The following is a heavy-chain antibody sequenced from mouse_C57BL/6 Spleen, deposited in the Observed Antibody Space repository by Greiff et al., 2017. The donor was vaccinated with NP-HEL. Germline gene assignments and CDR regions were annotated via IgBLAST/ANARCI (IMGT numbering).Heavy chain of an antibody. D-gene: IGHD2-1*01. V-gene: IGHV2-2*01. CDR2: IWSGGST. Sequence: QVQLKESGPGLVQPSQSLPITCTVSGFSLTSYGVHWVRQSPGKGLEWLGVIWSGGSTDYNAAFISRLSISKDNSKSQVFFKMNSLQADDTAIYYCARYYGNHVGYFDYWGQGTTLTVSS. CDR3: ARYYGNHVGYFDY. CDR1: GFSLTSYG. J-gene: IGHJ2*01.